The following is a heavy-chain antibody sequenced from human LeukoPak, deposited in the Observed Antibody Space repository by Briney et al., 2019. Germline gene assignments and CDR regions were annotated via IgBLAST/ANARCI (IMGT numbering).Heavy chain of an antibody. CDR3: AKDFYRLGEFDAFDN. V-gene: IGHV3-9*01. D-gene: IGHD3-16*01. J-gene: IGHJ3*02. Sequence: GGSLRLSCAASGFTFSNCAMNWVRQAPGKGLEWVSAISDSGGRIGYADSVKGRFTISRDNAKNSLYLQMNSLRVEDTALYYCAKDFYRLGEFDAFDNWGQGTMVTVSS. CDR1: GFTFSNCA. CDR2: ISDSGGRI.